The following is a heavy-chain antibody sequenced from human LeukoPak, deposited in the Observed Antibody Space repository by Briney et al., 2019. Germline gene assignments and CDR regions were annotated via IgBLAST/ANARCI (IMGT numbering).Heavy chain of an antibody. CDR2: ISGSGGST. CDR3: AKDLRDNYYYYGMDV. CDR1: GFTFSSYA. D-gene: IGHD4-17*01. J-gene: IGHJ6*02. Sequence: GGSLRLSCAASGFTFSSYAMSWVRQAPGKGLEWVSAISGSGGSTYYADSVKGRFTISRDNSKNTLHLQMNSLRAEDTAVYYCAKDLRDNYYYYGMDVWGQGTTVTVSS. V-gene: IGHV3-23*01.